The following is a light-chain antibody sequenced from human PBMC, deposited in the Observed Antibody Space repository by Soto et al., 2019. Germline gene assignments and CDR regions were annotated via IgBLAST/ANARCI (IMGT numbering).Light chain of an antibody. J-gene: IGKJ5*01. CDR2: AAS. Sequence: DIQMTQSPSSVSASGGDRVTITCRASQSIGNWLAWYQQKPGKAPKLLIYAASTLQGGVPSRSSGSGSGTDFTPTSSSLQPDEFATYYCQQAKSFPPTFGQGTRLEFK. CDR3: QQAKSFPPT. V-gene: IGKV1-12*01. CDR1: QSIGNW.